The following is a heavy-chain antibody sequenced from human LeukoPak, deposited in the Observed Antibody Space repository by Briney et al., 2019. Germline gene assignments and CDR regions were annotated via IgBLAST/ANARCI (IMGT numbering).Heavy chain of an antibody. CDR2: SGGAT. CDR1: GFTLSSYS. D-gene: IGHD7-27*01. Sequence: GGSLRLSCSASGFTLSSYSMHWVRHAPGKGLEYVSTSGGATYYADSVKGRFTISRDNAKNTLYLQMSSLRAEDTAVYYCIKDRTGTYSFDYWGQGTLVTVSS. CDR3: IKDRTGTYSFDY. J-gene: IGHJ4*02. V-gene: IGHV3-64D*09.